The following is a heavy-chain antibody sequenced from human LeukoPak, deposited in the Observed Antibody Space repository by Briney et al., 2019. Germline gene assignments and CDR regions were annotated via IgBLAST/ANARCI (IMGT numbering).Heavy chain of an antibody. Sequence: SETLSLTCAVYSGSFSGYYWSWIRQPPGKGLEWIGEINHSGSTNYNPSLKSRVTISVDTSKNQSSLKLSSVTAADTAVYYCARVGGYSYGYSFDYWGQGTLVTVSS. CDR3: ARVGGYSYGYSFDY. CDR1: SGSFSGYY. CDR2: INHSGST. D-gene: IGHD5-18*01. V-gene: IGHV4-34*01. J-gene: IGHJ4*02.